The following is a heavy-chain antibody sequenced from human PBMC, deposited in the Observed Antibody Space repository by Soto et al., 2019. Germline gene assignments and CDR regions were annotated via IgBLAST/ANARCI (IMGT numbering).Heavy chain of an antibody. J-gene: IGHJ4*02. CDR2: IWYDGTQK. CDR1: GFTFNTYS. V-gene: IGHV3-33*01. Sequence: PGGSLRLSCEASGFTFNTYSMHWVRQPPGKGLEWLAAIWYDGTQKYYADSVKGRFIISRDNSKKTLYLQMNSLRAEDTAVYYCARDFPYFDHWGQGTLVTVSS. CDR3: ARDFPYFDH.